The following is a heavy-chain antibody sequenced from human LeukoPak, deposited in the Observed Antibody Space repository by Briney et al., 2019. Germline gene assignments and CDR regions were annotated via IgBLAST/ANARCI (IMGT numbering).Heavy chain of an antibody. V-gene: IGHV3-53*01. Sequence: PGGSLRLSCAASGFTVSSNYMSWVRQAPGKGLEWVSVIYSGGSTYYADSVKGRFTISRDNSKNTLYLQMTSLRAEDTAVYYCARDLIVVVPAGHYYYYGMDVWGQGTTVTVSS. CDR3: ARDLIVVVPAGHYYYYGMDV. J-gene: IGHJ6*02. CDR1: GFTVSSNY. D-gene: IGHD2-2*01. CDR2: IYSGGST.